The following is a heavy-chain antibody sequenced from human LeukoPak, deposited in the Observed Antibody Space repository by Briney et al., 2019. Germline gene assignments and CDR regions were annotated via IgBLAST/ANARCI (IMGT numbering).Heavy chain of an antibody. V-gene: IGHV4-59*01. CDR2: LYHSGST. Sequence: SETLSLTCTVSGGSLSTYYWNWIRQPPGKGLEWSGYLYHSGSTNYNPSLQSRVTISVDTSKNQFSLNLNSVTAADTAVYYCARGGAARLHFQNWGQGTLVTVSS. CDR1: GGSLSTYY. D-gene: IGHD6-6*01. J-gene: IGHJ1*01. CDR3: ARGGAARLHFQN.